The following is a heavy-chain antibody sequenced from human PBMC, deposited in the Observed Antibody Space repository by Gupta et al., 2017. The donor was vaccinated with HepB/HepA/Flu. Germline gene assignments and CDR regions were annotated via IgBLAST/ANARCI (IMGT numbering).Heavy chain of an antibody. CDR1: GFTFSDYY. CDR2: SSSSGSTI. Sequence: QVQLVESGGGLVKPGGSLRLSCAASGFTFSDYYMSWIRQAPGKGLEWVSYSSSSGSTIYYADSVKGRFTISRDNAKNSLYLQMNSLRAEDTAVYYCARVPTVGLVAYYYYYGMDVWGQGTTVTVSS. J-gene: IGHJ6*02. D-gene: IGHD2-15*01. V-gene: IGHV3-11*01. CDR3: ARVPTVGLVAYYYYYGMDV.